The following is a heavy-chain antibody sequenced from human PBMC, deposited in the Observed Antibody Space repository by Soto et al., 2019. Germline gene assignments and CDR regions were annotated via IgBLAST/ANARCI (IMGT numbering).Heavy chain of an antibody. Sequence: SETLSLTXTVSGGSISSYYWSWIRQPPGKGLEWIGYIYYSGSTNYNPSLKSRVTISVDTSKNQFSLKLSSVTAADTAVYYCARAGVYSGYDGDFDYWGQGTRGTVSS. V-gene: IGHV4-59*01. CDR3: ARAGVYSGYDGDFDY. CDR2: IYYSGST. J-gene: IGHJ4*02. D-gene: IGHD5-12*01. CDR1: GGSISSYY.